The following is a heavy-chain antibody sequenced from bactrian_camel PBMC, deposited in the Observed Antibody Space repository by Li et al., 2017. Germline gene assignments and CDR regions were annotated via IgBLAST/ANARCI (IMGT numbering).Heavy chain of an antibody. CDR1: GVTTGTVC. J-gene: IGHJ4*01. Sequence: VESGGGAVQAGGSLRLSCAASGVTTGTVCMAWFRQAVGKFREGIAHLESDGDEAYADSVKGRFTISKDNSKNTLYLHMNSLNTEDTAMYYCATSSRSDRTWKVAGASYKYWGQGTQVTVS. D-gene: IGHD1*01. CDR3: ATSSRSDRTWKVAGASYKY. CDR2: LESDGDE. V-gene: IGHV3S6*01.